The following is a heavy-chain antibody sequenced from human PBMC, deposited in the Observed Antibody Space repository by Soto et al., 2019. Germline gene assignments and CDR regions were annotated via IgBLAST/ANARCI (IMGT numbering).Heavy chain of an antibody. D-gene: IGHD3-3*01. V-gene: IGHV4-34*01. CDR2: INHSGIT. CDR1: GGSFSGYY. CDR3: ERGHPLGYDFWSRYHKAFDY. Sequence: SETLSLTCAVCGGSFSGYYCSWIRQPPWKGLEWLGEINHSGITNYNPSLKSRVTISVDTSKNQFSLKLSSVTAADTAVYYCERGHPLGYDFWSRYHKAFDYWGQQTLVTVCS. J-gene: IGHJ4*02.